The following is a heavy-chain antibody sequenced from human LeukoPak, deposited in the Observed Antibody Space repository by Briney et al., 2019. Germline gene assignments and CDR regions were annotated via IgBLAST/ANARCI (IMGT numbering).Heavy chain of an antibody. D-gene: IGHD2-8*01. CDR1: GGSLNVYY. CDR2: IYSSGAT. Sequence: SETLSLTCTVSGGSLNVYYWSWIRQPAGKGLEWIGRIYSSGATTYNPSLRTRVTMSLDTSKNQFSLKLRSVTAADTAVYYCARDHTPLKDIVLMALKGMDVWGKGTTVTVSS. J-gene: IGHJ6*04. V-gene: IGHV4-4*07. CDR3: ARDHTPLKDIVLMALKGMDV.